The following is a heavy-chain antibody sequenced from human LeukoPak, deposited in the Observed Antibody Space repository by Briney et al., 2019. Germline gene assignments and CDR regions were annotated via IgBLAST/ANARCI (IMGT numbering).Heavy chain of an antibody. CDR1: GFTFTTYS. CDR3: ARREDNWFDP. Sequence: GGSLRLSCAASGFTFTTYSMHWVLQAPGKGLEWVSYISSTSTTIYYADSVKGRFTISRDNANKSLYLQMNRLRAEDTAVYYCARREDNWFDPWGQGTLVTVST. V-gene: IGHV3-48*01. J-gene: IGHJ5*02. CDR2: ISSTSTTI. D-gene: IGHD1-26*01.